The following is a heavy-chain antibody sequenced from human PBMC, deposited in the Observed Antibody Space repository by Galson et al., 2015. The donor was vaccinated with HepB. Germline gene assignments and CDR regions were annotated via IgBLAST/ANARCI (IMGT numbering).Heavy chain of an antibody. J-gene: IGHJ4*02. V-gene: IGHV3-69-1*01. CDR3: ARDVYGDYRGSDY. Sequence: SLRLSCAASGFTVSSNYTSWVRQAPGKGLEWVSSISSSSNIYYADSVQGRFTSSRDNAKNSVYLQMNSLRDEDTAVYYCARDVYGDYRGSDYWGQGTLVTVSS. D-gene: IGHD4-17*01. CDR2: ISSSSNI. CDR1: GFTVSSNY.